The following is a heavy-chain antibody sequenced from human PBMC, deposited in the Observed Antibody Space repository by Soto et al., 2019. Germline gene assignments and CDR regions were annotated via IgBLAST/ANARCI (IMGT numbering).Heavy chain of an antibody. CDR3: ARDYDGFDY. CDR1: SVSITSSNW. Sequence: SETLSLTCDVSSVSITSSNWWTWVRQPPGKGLEWLGKISHSGTVNYNATLRSRVTISVDKPKNQLSLKLMSVAAADTAVYYCARDYDGFDYWGPGILVTVSS. CDR2: ISHSGTV. D-gene: IGHD3-16*01. V-gene: IGHV4-4*02. J-gene: IGHJ4*02.